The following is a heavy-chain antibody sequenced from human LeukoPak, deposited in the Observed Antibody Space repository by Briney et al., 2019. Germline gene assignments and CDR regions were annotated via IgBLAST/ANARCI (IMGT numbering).Heavy chain of an antibody. J-gene: IGHJ5*02. Sequence: RPGGSLRLSCAASGFTFSSYGMHWVRQAPGKGLEWVAFIRYDGSNKYYADSVKGRFTISRNNAKNSLFLQMNSLRAEDTAVYYCARGSFSFDHWGQGTLVTVSS. CDR2: IRYDGSNK. CDR3: ARGSFSFDH. CDR1: GFTFSSYG. V-gene: IGHV3-30*02.